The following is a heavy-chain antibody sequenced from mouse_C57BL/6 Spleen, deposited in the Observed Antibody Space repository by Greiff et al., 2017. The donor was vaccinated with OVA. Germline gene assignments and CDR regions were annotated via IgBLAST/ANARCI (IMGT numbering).Heavy chain of an antibody. CDR1: GYTFTSYW. J-gene: IGHJ3*01. CDR2: IDPSDSYT. Sequence: QVQLQQPGAELVKPGASVKLSCTASGYTFTSYWMQWVQQRPGQGLEWIGEIDPSDSYTNYNQKFKGKATLTVDTSSSTAYMQLSSLTSEDSAVYYCARGPLAYWGQGTLVTVSA. CDR3: ARGPLAY. V-gene: IGHV1-50*01.